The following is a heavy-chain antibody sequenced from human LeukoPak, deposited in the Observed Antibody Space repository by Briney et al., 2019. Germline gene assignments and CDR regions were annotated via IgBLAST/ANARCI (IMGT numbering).Heavy chain of an antibody. CDR2: INPNSGGT. J-gene: IGHJ5*02. V-gene: IGHV1-2*02. D-gene: IGHD3-22*01. CDR3: ARGGDYYDSSGYYRT. CDR1: GYTFTGYY. Sequence: ASVKVSCKASGYTFTGYYMHWVRQAPGQGREWMGWINPNSGGTNYAQKFQGRVTMTRDTSISTAYMELSRLRSDDTAVYYCARGGDYYDSSGYYRTWGQGTLVTVSS.